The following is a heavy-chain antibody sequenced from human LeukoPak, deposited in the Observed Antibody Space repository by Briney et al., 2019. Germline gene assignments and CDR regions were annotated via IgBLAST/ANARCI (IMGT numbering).Heavy chain of an antibody. V-gene: IGHV3-21*01. Sequence: GGSLRLSCAASGFTFSSYSMNWVRQAPGKGLGWVSSISGSSSYIYYADSVRGRFTISRHNAKNSLYLHMNSLRAQHTTVSYFARVPEGVIAGEYAFDIWGQGTMVTVFS. CDR1: GFTFSSYS. CDR3: ARVPEGVIAGEYAFDI. CDR2: ISGSSSYI. D-gene: IGHD3-16*02. J-gene: IGHJ3*02.